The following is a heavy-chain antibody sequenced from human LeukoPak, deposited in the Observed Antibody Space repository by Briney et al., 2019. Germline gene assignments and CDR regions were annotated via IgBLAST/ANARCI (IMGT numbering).Heavy chain of an antibody. V-gene: IGHV1-2*02. D-gene: IGHD6-19*01. Sequence: ASVKVSCKASGYTFTGYYMHWVRQAPGQGLEWMGWINPNSGGTNYAQKFQGRVTMTRDTSISTAYMELSSLRSEDTAVYYCARWPPSSGWYRDAFDIWGQGTMVTVSS. J-gene: IGHJ3*02. CDR2: INPNSGGT. CDR3: ARWPPSSGWYRDAFDI. CDR1: GYTFTGYY.